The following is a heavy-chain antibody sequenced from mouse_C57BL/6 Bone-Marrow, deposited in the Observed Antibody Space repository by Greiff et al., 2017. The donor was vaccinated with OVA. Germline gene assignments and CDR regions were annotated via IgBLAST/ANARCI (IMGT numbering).Heavy chain of an antibody. CDR2: VNPNYGTT. Sequence: EVKLVESGPELVKPGASVKISCKASGYSFTDYNMNWVKQSNGKSLEWIGVVNPNYGTTSYNQKFKGKATLTVDQSSSTAYMQLNSLTSEDSAVYYCARGNCGSFFDYWGQGTTLTVSS. D-gene: IGHD4-1*01. J-gene: IGHJ2*01. CDR3: ARGNCGSFFDY. CDR1: GYSFTDYN. V-gene: IGHV1-39*01.